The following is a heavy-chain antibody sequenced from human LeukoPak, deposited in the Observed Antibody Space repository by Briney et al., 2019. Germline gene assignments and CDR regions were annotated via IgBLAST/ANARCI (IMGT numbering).Heavy chain of an antibody. CDR1: GYTFTGYY. CDR3: AREEYYDSGSYNWFDP. J-gene: IGHJ5*02. V-gene: IGHV1-46*01. D-gene: IGHD3-10*01. Sequence: GASVKVSCKASGYTFTGYYMHWVRQAPGQGLEWMGIINPSGGRTSYAQKFQDRITMTRDTSTSTVYMELSSLRSEDTAVYYCAREEYYDSGSYNWFDPWGQGTLVTVSS. CDR2: INPSGGRT.